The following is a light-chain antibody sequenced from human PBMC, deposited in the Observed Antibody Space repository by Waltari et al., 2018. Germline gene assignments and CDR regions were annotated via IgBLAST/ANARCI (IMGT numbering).Light chain of an antibody. CDR2: QDP. V-gene: IGLV3-1*01. Sequence: SFELTQPPSVSMSPGQTARITCSGDILGNKYASWYQHKPGQSPLLVIYQDPKRPSGIPERFSGSKSGNAATLTISGTQAMDEADYYCQALGTGAWVFGGGTKLTVL. J-gene: IGLJ3*02. CDR3: QALGTGAWV. CDR1: ILGNKY.